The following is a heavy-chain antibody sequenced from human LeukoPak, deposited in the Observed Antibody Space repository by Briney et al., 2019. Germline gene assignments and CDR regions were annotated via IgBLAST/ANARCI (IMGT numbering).Heavy chain of an antibody. D-gene: IGHD2-15*01. J-gene: IGHJ5*02. V-gene: IGHV3-23*01. CDR1: GFTFSSYA. CDR2: ISGSGGST. CDR3: AKPLWKKGVVAATFWFDP. Sequence: GGSLRLSCAASGFTFSSYAMSWVRQAPGKGLEWVSAISGSGGSTYYADSVKGRFTISRDNSKNTLYLQMNSLRAEDTAVYYCAKPLWKKGVVAATFWFDPWGQGTLVTVSS.